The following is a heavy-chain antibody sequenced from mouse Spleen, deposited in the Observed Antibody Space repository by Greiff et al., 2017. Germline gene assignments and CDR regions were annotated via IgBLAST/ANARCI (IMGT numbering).Heavy chain of an antibody. CDR2: IHPNSGST. J-gene: IGHJ3*01. CDR3: ARPYLAAWFAY. D-gene: IGHD6-1*01. CDR1: GYTFTSYW. V-gene: IGHV1-64*01. Sequence: QVQLQQPGAELVKPGASVKLSCKASGYTFTSYWMHWVKQRPGQGLEWIGMIHPNSGSTNYNEKFKSKATLTVDKSSSTAYMQLSSLTSEDSAVYYCARPYLAAWFAYWGQGTLVTVSA.